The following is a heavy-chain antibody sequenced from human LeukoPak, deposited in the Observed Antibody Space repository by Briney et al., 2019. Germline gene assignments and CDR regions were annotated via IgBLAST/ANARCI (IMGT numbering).Heavy chain of an antibody. Sequence: ASVKVSCKASGYTFTSYAMHWVRQAPGQRLEWMGWINAGNGNTKCSQKFQGRVTITRGTSASTAYMELSSLRSEDTAVYYCARESRIDWLSLGDYWGQGTLVTVSS. CDR3: ARESRIDWLSLGDY. V-gene: IGHV1-3*01. CDR2: INAGNGNT. CDR1: GYTFTSYA. J-gene: IGHJ4*02. D-gene: IGHD6-19*01.